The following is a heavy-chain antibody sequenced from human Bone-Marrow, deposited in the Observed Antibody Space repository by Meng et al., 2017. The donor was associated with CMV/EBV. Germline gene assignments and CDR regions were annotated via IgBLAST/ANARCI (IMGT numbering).Heavy chain of an antibody. CDR3: ARLDIVVVPAAINGMDV. Sequence: GESLKISCAASGFTFSSYWMSWVRQAPGKGLEWVANIKQDGSEKYYVDSVKGRFTISRDNAKNSLYLQMNSLRAEDTAVYYCARLDIVVVPAAINGMDVWGQGTTVTVSS. CDR2: IKQDGSEK. CDR1: GFTFSSYW. V-gene: IGHV3-7*01. J-gene: IGHJ6*02. D-gene: IGHD2-2*02.